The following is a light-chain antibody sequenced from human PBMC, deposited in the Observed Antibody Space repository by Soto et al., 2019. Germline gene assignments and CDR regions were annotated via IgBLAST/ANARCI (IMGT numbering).Light chain of an antibody. CDR3: AAWDASLDGYV. CDR1: SSNLGDNA. CDR2: SYE. V-gene: IGLV1-44*01. J-gene: IGLJ1*01. Sequence: QPVLTQPPSASGTPGQRVTISCSTSSSNLGDNAVNWYQHVPGTAPKLLIYSYEQRPSGVPDRFSGSKSGTSASLAISGLQSEDEADYYCAAWDASLDGYVFGTGTKVTVL.